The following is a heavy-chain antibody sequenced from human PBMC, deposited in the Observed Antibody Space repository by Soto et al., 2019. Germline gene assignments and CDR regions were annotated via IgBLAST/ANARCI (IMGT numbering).Heavy chain of an antibody. CDR2: FIAMLGTP. J-gene: IGHJ4*02. CDR3: ARGAMANFDY. D-gene: IGHD2-2*01. CDR1: GGTFGSQG. V-gene: IGHV1-69*01. Sequence: QVQLVQSGAEVKKPGSSVNVSCKASGGTFGSQGIAWVRQAPGQGLEWMGGFIAMLGTPTYAKKVQGRATITPVESLTSWFLELRSLRSEDTAVYFCARGAMANFDYWGQGTVVTVSS.